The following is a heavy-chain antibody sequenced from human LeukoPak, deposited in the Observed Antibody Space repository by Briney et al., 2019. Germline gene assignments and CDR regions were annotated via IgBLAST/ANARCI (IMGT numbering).Heavy chain of an antibody. J-gene: IGHJ6*03. CDR3: ARVSLETTSNYYYYYMDV. Sequence: GGSLTLSCAASGFTFDDYGMSWVRQAPGKGLKWVSGINWNGGSTGYADSVKGRFTISRDNAKNSLYLQMNSLRAEDTALYYCARVSLETTSNYYYYYMDVWGKGTTVTVSS. D-gene: IGHD1-1*01. V-gene: IGHV3-20*04. CDR1: GFTFDDYG. CDR2: INWNGGST.